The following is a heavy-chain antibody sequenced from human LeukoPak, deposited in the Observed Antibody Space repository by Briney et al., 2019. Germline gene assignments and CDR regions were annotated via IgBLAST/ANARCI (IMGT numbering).Heavy chain of an antibody. J-gene: IGHJ3*02. CDR2: IHVDANEI. V-gene: IGHV3-30*02. CDR3: ARFYGGSALDN. CDR1: GFTFSDEG. D-gene: IGHD3-16*01. Sequence: PGGSLRHSCAASGFTFSDEGMHWVRQAPGKGLEWVSFIHVDANEIYYADSVKGRFTISRDNAKNTLYLHMNSLRAEDTAVYYCARFYGGSALDNWGQGTMVTVSS.